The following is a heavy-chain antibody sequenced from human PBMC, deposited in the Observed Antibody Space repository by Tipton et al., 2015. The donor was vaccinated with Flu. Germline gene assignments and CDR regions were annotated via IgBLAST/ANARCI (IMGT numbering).Heavy chain of an antibody. Sequence: LRLSCTVSGGSISSGSYYWSWIRQPAGKGLGWIGRIYTSGSTNYNPSLKSRVTISVDTSKNQFSLKLSSVTAADTAVYYCARGRAVAGFRGFDYWGQGTLVTVSS. CDR3: ARGRAVAGFRGFDY. D-gene: IGHD6-19*01. CDR2: IYTSGST. V-gene: IGHV4-61*02. CDR1: GGSISSGSYY. J-gene: IGHJ4*02.